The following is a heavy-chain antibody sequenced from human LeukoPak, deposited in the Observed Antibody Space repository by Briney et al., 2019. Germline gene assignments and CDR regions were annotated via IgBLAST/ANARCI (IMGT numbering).Heavy chain of an antibody. CDR1: GVTFSNAW. J-gene: IGHJ4*02. CDR2: IKRKTDGGTT. CDR3: TTVGYDSSGFDY. V-gene: IGHV3-15*01. D-gene: IGHD3-22*01. Sequence: KPGGSLLLSCAASGVTFSNAWMSGVRQAPGKGLEWVGRIKRKTDGGTTDYAAPVKGRFTISRDDSKNTLYLQMNSLKNEDTAVYYCTTVGYDSSGFDYWGQGTLVTVSS.